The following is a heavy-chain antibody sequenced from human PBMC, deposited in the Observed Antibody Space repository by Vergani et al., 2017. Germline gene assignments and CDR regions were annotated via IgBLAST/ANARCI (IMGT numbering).Heavy chain of an antibody. CDR3: SRGAVAATGAFDI. Sequence: QVQLQESGPGLVKPSQTLSLTCTVSGGSISSGGYYWSWIRQHPGKGLEWIGYIYYSGSTYYNPSLKSLVTISVDTSKNQFSLKLSSVTAAATAVYYCSRGAVAATGAFDIWGQGTMVTVSS. CDR2: IYYSGST. V-gene: IGHV4-31*01. D-gene: IGHD2-15*01. CDR1: GGSISSGGYY. J-gene: IGHJ3*02.